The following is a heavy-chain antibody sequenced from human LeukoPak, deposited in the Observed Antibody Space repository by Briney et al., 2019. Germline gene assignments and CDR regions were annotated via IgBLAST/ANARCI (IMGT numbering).Heavy chain of an antibody. CDR3: AREDYGDYANWFDP. J-gene: IGHJ5*02. V-gene: IGHV3-11*01. CDR2: ISSSGSTI. D-gene: IGHD4-17*01. Sequence: PGGSLRLSCAASGFTFSDYYVSWIRQAPGKGLEGVSYISSSGSTIYYADSVKGRFTISRDNAKNSLYLQMNSLRAEDTAVYYCAREDYGDYANWFDPWGQGTLVTVSS. CDR1: GFTFSDYY.